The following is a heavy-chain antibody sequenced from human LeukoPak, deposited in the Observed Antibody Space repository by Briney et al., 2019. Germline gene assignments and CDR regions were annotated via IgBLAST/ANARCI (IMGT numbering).Heavy chain of an antibody. CDR1: GFTFSSYS. D-gene: IGHD6-13*01. Sequence: PGGSLRLSCAASGFTFSSYSMNWVRQAPGKGLEWVSYISSSSSTIYYADSVKGRFTISRDNAKNSLYLQMNSLRAEDTAVYYCARDGAMYSSSWEYYFDYWGQGTLVTVSS. CDR3: ARDGAMYSSSWEYYFDY. J-gene: IGHJ4*02. CDR2: ISSSSSTI. V-gene: IGHV3-48*01.